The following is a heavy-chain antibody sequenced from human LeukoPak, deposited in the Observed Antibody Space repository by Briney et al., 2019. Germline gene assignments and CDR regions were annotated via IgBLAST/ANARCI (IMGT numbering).Heavy chain of an antibody. V-gene: IGHV3-30*02. CDR1: GFTFSSYG. J-gene: IGHJ4*02. CDR3: ARAYFDWLLYYFDY. Sequence: GGSLRLSCAASGFTFSSYGMHWVRQAPGKGLEWVAFIRYDGSNKYYADSVKSRFTISRDNSKNTLYLQMNSLRAEDTAVYYCARAYFDWLLYYFDYWGQGTLVTVSS. CDR2: IRYDGSNK. D-gene: IGHD3-9*01.